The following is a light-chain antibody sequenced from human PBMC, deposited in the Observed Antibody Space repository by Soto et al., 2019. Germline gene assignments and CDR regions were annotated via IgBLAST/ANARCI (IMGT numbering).Light chain of an antibody. CDR3: QQYGNSPWT. V-gene: IGKV3-20*01. CDR2: SIS. CDR1: QRFGSSN. Sequence: EIVLTQSPGTLSLSLGERGTLSCRASQRFGSSNLAWYQQKPGQAPRLLIYSISSRATGIPDRFSGSGSGTEFTLTISRLEPEDFAVYYCQQYGNSPWTFGQGTKVEI. J-gene: IGKJ1*01.